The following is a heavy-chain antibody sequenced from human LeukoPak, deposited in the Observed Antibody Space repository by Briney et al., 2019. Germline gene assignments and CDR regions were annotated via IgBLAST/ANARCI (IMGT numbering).Heavy chain of an antibody. CDR2: INHSGST. J-gene: IGHJ4*02. V-gene: IGHV4-34*01. Sequence: SETPSLTCAVYGGSFSGYYWSWIRQPPGKGLEWIGEINHSGSTNYNPSLKSRVTISVDTSKNQFSLKLSSVTAADTAVYYCARGLRGYDILTGYYITMYYFDYWGQGTLVTVSS. CDR1: GGSFSGYY. D-gene: IGHD3-9*01. CDR3: ARGLRGYDILTGYYITMYYFDY.